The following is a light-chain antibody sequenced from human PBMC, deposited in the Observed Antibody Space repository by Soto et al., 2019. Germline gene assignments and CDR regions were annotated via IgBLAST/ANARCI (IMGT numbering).Light chain of an antibody. CDR1: QTISSY. CDR2: AAS. Sequence: DIQMTQSPSSLSASVGDRVTITCRASQTISSYLNWYQQKPGKAPKLLIYAASSLQSGVPSRFSGSGSGTDFTLTISSLQPEDFANYYCQQGYSSPQYTFRQGTKVDI. V-gene: IGKV1-39*01. CDR3: QQGYSSPQYT. J-gene: IGKJ2*01.